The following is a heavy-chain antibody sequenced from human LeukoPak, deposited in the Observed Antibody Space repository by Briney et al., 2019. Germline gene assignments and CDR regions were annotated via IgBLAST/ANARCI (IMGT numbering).Heavy chain of an antibody. J-gene: IGHJ4*02. CDR2: IYSGGYT. CDR1: GFTVSSNY. V-gene: IGHV3-53*01. D-gene: IGHD6-13*01. Sequence: GGSLRLSCAVSGFTVSSNYMSWVRQAPGKGLEWVSTIYSGGYTFYADSVKGRFTISRDNSKNTLYLQMNSLRAEDTAVYYCARTAAGTFFDYWGQGTLVTVSS. CDR3: ARTAAGTFFDY.